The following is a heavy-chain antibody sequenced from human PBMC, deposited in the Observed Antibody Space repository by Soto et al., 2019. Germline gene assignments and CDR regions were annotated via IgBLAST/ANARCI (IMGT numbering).Heavy chain of an antibody. J-gene: IGHJ4*02. CDR3: ASGLVTTLHY. CDR2: IYHSGST. CDR1: GGSISSGGYS. Sequence: QLQLQESGSGLVKPSQTLSLTCAVSGGSISSGGYSWSWIRQPPGKGLEWIGYIYHSGSTYYNPSLXSXVXIXIDRSKNQFSLKLSSVTAADTAVYYCASGLVTTLHYWGQGTLVTVSS. V-gene: IGHV4-30-2*01. D-gene: IGHD4-17*01.